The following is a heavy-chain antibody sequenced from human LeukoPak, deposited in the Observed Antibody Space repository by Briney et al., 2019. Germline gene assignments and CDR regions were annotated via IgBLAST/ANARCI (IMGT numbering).Heavy chain of an antibody. D-gene: IGHD6-13*01. CDR3: AREPGGIPTAGHFDC. V-gene: IGHV3-30-3*01. Sequence: PGGSLRLSCAASGFTFSNYAIHWVRQAPGKGLEWVAVISFDGSKKYYADFVKGRFTMSRDNSKNTLYLQMNSLRAEDTAVYYCAREPGGIPTAGHFDCWGQGTLVTVSS. CDR1: GFTFSNYA. CDR2: ISFDGSKK. J-gene: IGHJ4*02.